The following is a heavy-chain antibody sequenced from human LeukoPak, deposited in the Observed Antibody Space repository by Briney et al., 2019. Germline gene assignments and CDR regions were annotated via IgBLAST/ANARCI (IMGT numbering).Heavy chain of an antibody. D-gene: IGHD2-15*01. CDR3: AKDWDIIYNAFDI. V-gene: IGHV3-30*18. CDR2: ISYDGSNK. J-gene: IGHJ3*02. CDR1: GFTFSSYG. Sequence: GSLRLSCAASGFTFSSYGMHWVRQAPGKGLEWVAVISYDGSNKYYADSVKGRFTTSRDNSKNTLYLQMNSLRAEDTAVYYCAKDWDIIYNAFDIWGQGTMVTVSS.